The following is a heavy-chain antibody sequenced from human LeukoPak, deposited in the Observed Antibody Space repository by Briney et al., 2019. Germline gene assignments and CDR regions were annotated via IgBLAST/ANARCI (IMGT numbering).Heavy chain of an antibody. Sequence: SETLSLTCTVSGGSISNYWSWIRQPPGKGLGWIGCIYYSGSTNYNPSFKSRVTISVDTSKNQFSLKLSSVTAADTAVYYCARDDYYGSGSYNWFDPWGQGTLVTVSS. V-gene: IGHV4-59*01. J-gene: IGHJ5*02. CDR3: ARDDYYGSGSYNWFDP. D-gene: IGHD3-10*01. CDR2: IYYSGST. CDR1: GGSISNY.